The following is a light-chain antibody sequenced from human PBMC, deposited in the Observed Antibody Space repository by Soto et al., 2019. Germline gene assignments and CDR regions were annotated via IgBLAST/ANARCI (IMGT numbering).Light chain of an antibody. CDR3: QTWGTGIMV. V-gene: IGLV4-69*01. Sequence: QLVLTQSPSASASLGVSVKLTCTLSSGHSSYAIAWHQQQPEKGPRYLMKLNSDGSHSKGDGIPDRFSGSSSGAERYLTISSLQSEDEADYYCQTWGTGIMVFGGGTKLTVL. CDR1: SGHSSYA. CDR2: LNSDGSH. J-gene: IGLJ2*01.